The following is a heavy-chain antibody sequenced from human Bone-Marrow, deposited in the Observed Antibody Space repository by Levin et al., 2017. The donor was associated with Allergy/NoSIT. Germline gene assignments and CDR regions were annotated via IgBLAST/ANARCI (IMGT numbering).Heavy chain of an antibody. V-gene: IGHV4/OR15-8*02. CDR1: GDSIKNGNW. CDR2: IYHGGDI. D-gene: IGHD1-1*01. J-gene: IGHJ3*01. Sequence: SETLSLTCVVSGDSIKNGNWWSWVRQTPGKGLEWIGEIYHGGDINYNPSLKSRVALSMDKSKNQFSLRLTSVTAADTAVYYCARDLLTKKSTGPFKVFDVWGRGTMVTVSS. CDR3: ARDLLTKKSTGPFKVFDV.